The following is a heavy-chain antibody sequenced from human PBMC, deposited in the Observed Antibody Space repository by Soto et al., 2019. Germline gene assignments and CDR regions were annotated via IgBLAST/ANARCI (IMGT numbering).Heavy chain of an antibody. CDR2: INHSGST. D-gene: IGHD5-18*01. CDR1: GGSFSGYY. CDR3: ARAPPRRSYGYGNWFDP. Sequence: SETLSLTCAVYGGSFSGYYWSWIRQPPGKGLEWIGEINHSGSTNYNPSLKSRVTISVDTSKNQFSLKLSSVTAADTAVYYCARAPPRRSYGYGNWFDPWGQGTLVTVSS. V-gene: IGHV4-34*01. J-gene: IGHJ5*02.